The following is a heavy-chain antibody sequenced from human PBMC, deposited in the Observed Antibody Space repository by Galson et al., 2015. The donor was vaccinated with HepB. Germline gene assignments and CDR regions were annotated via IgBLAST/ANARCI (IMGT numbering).Heavy chain of an antibody. CDR3: ATYYYDSRWGNDY. J-gene: IGHJ4*02. CDR2: IIPIFGIA. V-gene: IGHV1-69*13. CDR1: GGTFSSYA. D-gene: IGHD3-22*01. Sequence: SVKVSCKASGGTFSSYAISWVRQAPGQGLEWMGGIIPIFGIANYAQKFQGRVTITADESTSTAYMELSSLRSEDTAVYYCATYYYDSRWGNDYWGQGTLVTVSS.